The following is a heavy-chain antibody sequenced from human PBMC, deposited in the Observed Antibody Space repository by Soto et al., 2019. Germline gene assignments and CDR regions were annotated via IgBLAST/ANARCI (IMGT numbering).Heavy chain of an antibody. CDR1: GYTFTSYD. CDR2: MNPNSGNT. CDR3: ARGSPHDYGGNSGLDY. V-gene: IGHV1-8*01. J-gene: IGHJ4*02. D-gene: IGHD4-17*01. Sequence: ASVKVSCKASGYTFTSYDINWVRQATGQGLEWMGWMNPNSGNTGYAQKFQGRVTMTRNTSISTAYMELSSLRSEDTAVYYCARGSPHDYGGNSGLDYWGQGTLVTVS.